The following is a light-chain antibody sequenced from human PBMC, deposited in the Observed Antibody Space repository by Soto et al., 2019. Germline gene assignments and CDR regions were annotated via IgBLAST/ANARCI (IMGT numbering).Light chain of an antibody. J-gene: IGKJ1*01. V-gene: IGKV1-6*01. CDR3: LQFYNFSWT. CDR1: QVIGND. CDR2: AAS. Sequence: AIQMTQSPSSLSASVGDRVTISCRASQVIGNDLAWYQQKPGKAPRLLIFAASNLQSGVPSRFSGSGSGTDFTLTISRPQPEDFATYYCLQFYNFSWTFGQGTKVEIK.